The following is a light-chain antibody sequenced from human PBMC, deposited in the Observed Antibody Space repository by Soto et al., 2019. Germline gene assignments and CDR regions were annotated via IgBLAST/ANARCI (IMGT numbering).Light chain of an antibody. CDR2: GAS. Sequence: EIVLTQSPGTLSLSPGERATLSCRASQSVSSNYLAWYQQKPGQAPRLLIYGASSRATGIPDRFSGSGSGTEFTLTISRLEPEDFATYYCQRYKSAPTFGPGTKVDIK. CDR1: QSVSSNY. J-gene: IGKJ3*01. CDR3: QRYKSAPT. V-gene: IGKV3-20*01.